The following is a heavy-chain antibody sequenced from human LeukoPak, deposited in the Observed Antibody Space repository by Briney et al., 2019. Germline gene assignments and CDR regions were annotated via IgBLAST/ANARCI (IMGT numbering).Heavy chain of an antibody. CDR3: VSAPSPGNYPDY. CDR1: GFTFSTYA. V-gene: IGHV3-23*01. Sequence: GGSLRLSCAASGFTFSTYAMSWVRQAPGKGLEWVSAISGSGVSTYYADSVKGRFTISRDNSRNTVYLQMNSLRFEDTAVYYCVSAPSPGNYPDYWDQGTQVNVSS. CDR2: ISGSGVST. J-gene: IGHJ4*02.